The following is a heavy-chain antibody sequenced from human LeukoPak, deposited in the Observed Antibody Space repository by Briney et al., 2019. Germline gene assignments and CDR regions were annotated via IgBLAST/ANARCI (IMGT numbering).Heavy chain of an antibody. V-gene: IGHV3-7*01. CDR1: GLTFSSSW. D-gene: IGHD5-18*01. CDR3: ARNLAYSRLDY. CDR2: INPDGNKK. J-gene: IGHJ4*02. Sequence: GGSLRLSCAVSGLTFSSSWMDWVRQAPGKGLEWVASINPDGNKKYSADSVKGRFTISRDNAENSLYLQMNSLRVEDTAFYYCARNLAYSRLDYWGQGMLVTVSS.